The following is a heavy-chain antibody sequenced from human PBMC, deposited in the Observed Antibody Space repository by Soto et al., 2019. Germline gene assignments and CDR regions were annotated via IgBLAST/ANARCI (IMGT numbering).Heavy chain of an antibody. J-gene: IGHJ4*02. D-gene: IGHD2-15*01. V-gene: IGHV3-23*01. CDR3: AKGSRGYCGGGNCPPEPYFDY. CDR1: GFSFSNYA. Sequence: EVQLLESGGGLEQPGGSLRLSCAASGFSFSNYAMSWVRQAPGKGLEWVSTVGGSGGSTYYADSVKGRFTISRDNSKNSLYLPMDSLRAEDTAIHDCAKGSRGYCGGGNCPPEPYFDYGGPGTLVTVSS. CDR2: VGGSGGST.